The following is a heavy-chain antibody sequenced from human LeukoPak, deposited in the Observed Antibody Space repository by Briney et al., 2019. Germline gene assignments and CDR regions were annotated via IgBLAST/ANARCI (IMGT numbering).Heavy chain of an antibody. CDR3: ARHYRYSYNGY. CDR2: IYYSGST. D-gene: IGHD5-18*01. Sequence: SETLSLTCTASGGSISSSSYYWGWIRQPPGKGLEWIGSIYYSGSTYYNPSLKSRVTISVDTSKNQFSLKLSSVTAADTAVYYCARHYRYSYNGYWGQGTLVTVSS. V-gene: IGHV4-39*01. CDR1: GGSISSSSYY. J-gene: IGHJ4*02.